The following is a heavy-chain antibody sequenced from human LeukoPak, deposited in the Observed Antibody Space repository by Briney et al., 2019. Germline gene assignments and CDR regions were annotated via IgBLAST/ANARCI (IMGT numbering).Heavy chain of an antibody. CDR1: GGSISSSSFY. D-gene: IGHD3-10*01. V-gene: IGHV4-39*01. CDR3: ARQQSRALWFGEDYFDY. Sequence: PSETLSLTCTVSGGSISSSSFYWGWIRQPPGKGLEWIGSIYYTGSTYYNPSLKSRVTISVDTSKNQFSLKLSSVTAADTALYYCARQQSRALWFGEDYFDYWGRGTLVTVSS. CDR2: IYYTGST. J-gene: IGHJ4*02.